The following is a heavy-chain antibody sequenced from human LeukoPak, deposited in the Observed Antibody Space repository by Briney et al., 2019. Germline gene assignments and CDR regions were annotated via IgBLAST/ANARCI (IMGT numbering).Heavy chain of an antibody. CDR2: IYHSGST. D-gene: IGHD3-16*02. CDR1: GYSISSGYY. V-gene: IGHV4-38-2*02. J-gene: IGHJ3*02. Sequence: PSETLSLTCTVSGYSISSGYYWGWIRQPPGKGLEWIGSIYHSGSTYYNPSLKSRVTISVDTSKNQFSLKLSSVTAADTAVYYCARDKFYQFDIWGQGTMVTVSS. CDR3: ARDKFYQFDI.